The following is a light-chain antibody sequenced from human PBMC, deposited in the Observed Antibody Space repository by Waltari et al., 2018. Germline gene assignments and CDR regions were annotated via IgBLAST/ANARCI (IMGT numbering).Light chain of an antibody. CDR1: QSVSSSY. CDR2: GAS. Sequence: EIVLTQSPGTLSLSSGERATPSCRASQSVSSSYSAWYQQKPGQAPRLLIYGASSRATGIPDRFSGRGSVTDFTLTISRLEPEDFAVYYCQQYGSSPLTFGGGTKVEIK. CDR3: QQYGSSPLT. V-gene: IGKV3-20*01. J-gene: IGKJ4*01.